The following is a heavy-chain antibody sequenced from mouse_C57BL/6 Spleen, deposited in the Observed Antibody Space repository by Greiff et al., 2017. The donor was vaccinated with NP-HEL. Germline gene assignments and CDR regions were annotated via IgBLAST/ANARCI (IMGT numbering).Heavy chain of an antibody. CDR1: GFSLTSYG. V-gene: IGHV2-6-1*01. J-gene: IGHJ4*01. CDR2: IWSDGST. D-gene: IGHD1-1*01. Sequence: QVQLKESGPGLVAPSQSLSITCTVSGFSLTSYGVHWVRQPPGKGLEWLVVIWSDGSTTYNSALKSRLSISKDNSKSQVFLKMNSLQTDDTAMYYCARQNYYGSYYYAMDYWGQGTSVTVSS. CDR3: ARQNYYGSYYYAMDY.